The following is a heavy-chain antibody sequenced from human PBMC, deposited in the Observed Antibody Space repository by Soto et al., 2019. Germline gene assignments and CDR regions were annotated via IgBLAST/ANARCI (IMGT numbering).Heavy chain of an antibody. CDR3: VRAWQLRYFDWYPTGWFDP. CDR1: GGSISSGGYS. V-gene: IGHV4-30-2*01. CDR2: IYHSGST. Sequence: SETLSLTCAVSGGSISSGGYSWSWIRQPPGKGLEWIGYIYHSGSTYYNPSLKSRVTISVDRSKNQFSLKLSSVTAADTAVYYCVRAWQLRYFDWYPTGWFDPWGQGTLVTVSS. D-gene: IGHD3-9*01. J-gene: IGHJ5*02.